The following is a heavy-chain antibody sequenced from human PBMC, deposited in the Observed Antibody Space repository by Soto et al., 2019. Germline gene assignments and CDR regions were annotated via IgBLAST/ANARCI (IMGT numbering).Heavy chain of an antibody. CDR3: ARDGCSGTSCIPFVQWFDP. CDR2: IIPIFNST. V-gene: IGHV1-69*06. CDR1: GSRFSNYV. J-gene: IGHJ5*02. D-gene: IGHD2-2*01. Sequence: GASVKVSCKVSGSRFSNYVLSWARQAPGHGLAWLGRIIPIFNSTKYAQSYQGRVTITADKSTGTASLELRSLRSNATAVYYCARDGCSGTSCIPFVQWFDPWGQGTLVTVSS.